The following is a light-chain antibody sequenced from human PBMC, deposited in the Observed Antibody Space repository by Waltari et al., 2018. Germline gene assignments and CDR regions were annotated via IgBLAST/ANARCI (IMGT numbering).Light chain of an antibody. CDR2: DVS. V-gene: IGLV2-14*03. Sequence: QSALTQTASVSGSPGQSITISCTGTSSDVGASNHVSWYQKNPGKAPKVMIYDVSNRPSGVSNRFSGSKSGNTASLSISGLQAEDEADYYCSSFTTSSAYVFGTGTKVTVL. CDR1: SSDVGASNH. J-gene: IGLJ1*01. CDR3: SSFTTSSAYV.